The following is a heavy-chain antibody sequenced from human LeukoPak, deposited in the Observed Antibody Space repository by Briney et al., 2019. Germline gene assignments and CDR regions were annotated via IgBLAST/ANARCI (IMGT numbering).Heavy chain of an antibody. V-gene: IGHV3-48*01. D-gene: IGHD2-15*01. CDR3: TRVHGGYPFDY. Sequence: PGGSLRLSCAASGFTFSTSAISWVRQAPGKGLEWVSYISSSSSTIYYADSVKGRFTISRDNAKNSLNLQMNSLRAEDTAVYYCTRVHGGYPFDYWGQGTLVTVSS. CDR2: ISSSSSTI. J-gene: IGHJ4*02. CDR1: GFTFSTSA.